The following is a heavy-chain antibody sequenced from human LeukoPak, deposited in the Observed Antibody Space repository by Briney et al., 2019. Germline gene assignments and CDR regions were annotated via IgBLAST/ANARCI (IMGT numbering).Heavy chain of an antibody. Sequence: PGGSLRLSCAASGFTFSSYVMHWVRQAPGKGLEYVSAISSDGKRTFYANSVKGRFTISRDNSKNTVSLQMGSLRAEDMAVYYCVRVYHDSSDYSAYGYWGQGTLGTVSS. CDR1: GFTFSSYV. D-gene: IGHD3-22*01. V-gene: IGHV3-64*01. CDR3: VRVYHDSSDYSAYGY. CDR2: ISSDGKRT. J-gene: IGHJ4*02.